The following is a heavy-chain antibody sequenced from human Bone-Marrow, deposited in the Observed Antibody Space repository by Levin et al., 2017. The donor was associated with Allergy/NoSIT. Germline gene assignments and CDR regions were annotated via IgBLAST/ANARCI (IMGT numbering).Heavy chain of an antibody. V-gene: IGHV3-48*01. CDR3: ARARIYGYYYYGMDV. CDR1: GFTFSTFS. Sequence: GESLKISCAGSGFTFSTFSMNWVRQAPGKGLEWISYISTSSRTIYYADSVKGRFTVSRDDAKNSLHLQMSSLRAEDTAVYYCARARIYGYYYYGMDVWGQGTTVTVSS. J-gene: IGHJ6*02. CDR2: ISTSSRTI. D-gene: IGHD3-10*01.